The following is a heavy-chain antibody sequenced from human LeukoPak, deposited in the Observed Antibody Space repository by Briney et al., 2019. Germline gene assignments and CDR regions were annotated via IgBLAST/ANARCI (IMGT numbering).Heavy chain of an antibody. CDR3: AADRWVGATTFDY. CDR2: IVVGSGNT. Sequence: SVKVSCKASGFTFTSSAMQWVRQARGQRLEWIGWIVVGSGNTNYTQKFQERVTITRDMSTSTAYMELSSLRSEDTAVYYCAADRWVGATTFDYWGQGTLVTVSS. V-gene: IGHV1-58*02. CDR1: GFTFTSSA. J-gene: IGHJ4*02. D-gene: IGHD1-26*01.